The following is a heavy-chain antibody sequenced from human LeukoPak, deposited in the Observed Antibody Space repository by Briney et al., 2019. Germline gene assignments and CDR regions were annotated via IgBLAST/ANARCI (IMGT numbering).Heavy chain of an antibody. J-gene: IGHJ3*02. CDR3: AREDWDYDRNAFDI. Sequence: GGSLRLSCAASGFTFSSYGMHWVRQAPGKGLEWVAEIWNDGSKKYYTDSAKGRFTISRDNSKNTLYLQMNSLRAEDTAVYYCAREDWDYDRNAFDIWGQGTMVTVSS. D-gene: IGHD3-22*01. CDR1: GFTFSSYG. V-gene: IGHV3-33*01. CDR2: IWNDGSKK.